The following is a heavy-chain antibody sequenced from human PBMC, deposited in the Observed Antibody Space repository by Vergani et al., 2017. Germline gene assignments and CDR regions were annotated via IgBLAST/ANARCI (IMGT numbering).Heavy chain of an antibody. CDR2: IYYSGIT. J-gene: IGHJ5*02. CDR3: AVSPTVTTVRWFDP. Sequence: QVQLQESGPGLVKPSQTLSLTCTVSGGSISSGDYYWSWIRPPPGKGLEWIGYIYYSGITYYNPSLKSRVTISVDTSKNQFSLKLSSVTAADTAVYYCAVSPTVTTVRWFDPWGQGTLVTVSS. V-gene: IGHV4-30-4*01. D-gene: IGHD4-17*01. CDR1: GGSISSGDYY.